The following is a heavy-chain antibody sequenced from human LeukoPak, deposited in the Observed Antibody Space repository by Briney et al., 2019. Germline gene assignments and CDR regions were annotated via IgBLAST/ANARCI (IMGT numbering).Heavy chain of an antibody. Sequence: PSETLSLTCIVSGVSISSSSYYWGWIRQPPGKGLEWIGSIYYSGSTYYNPSLKSRVTISVDTSKNQFSLKLSSVTAADTAVYYCARLAAGTRFDYWGQGTLVTVSS. V-gene: IGHV4-39*07. CDR3: ARLAAGTRFDY. CDR2: IYYSGST. D-gene: IGHD6-19*01. J-gene: IGHJ4*02. CDR1: GVSISSSSYY.